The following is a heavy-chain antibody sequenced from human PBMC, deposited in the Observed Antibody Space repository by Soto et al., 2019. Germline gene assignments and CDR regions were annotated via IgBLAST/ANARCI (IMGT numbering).Heavy chain of an antibody. CDR1: GFTFDDYA. D-gene: IGHD3-16*01. J-gene: IGHJ4*02. CDR2: ISWNSGSI. V-gene: IGHV3-9*01. CDR3: ATSYDWGGYYFDY. Sequence: GGSLRLSCAASGFTFDDYAMHWVRQAPGKGLEWVSGISWNSGSIGYADSVKGRFTISRDNAKNSLYLQMNSLRAEDTALYYCATSYDWGGYYFDYWGQGTLVTVSS.